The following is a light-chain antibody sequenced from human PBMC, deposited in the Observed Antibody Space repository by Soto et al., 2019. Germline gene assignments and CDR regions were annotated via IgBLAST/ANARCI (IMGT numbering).Light chain of an antibody. J-gene: IGKJ1*01. CDR1: QSVLSSSNNKNY. CDR2: WAS. CDR3: QQYYNSPRT. V-gene: IGKV4-1*01. Sequence: DIVMTQSPDSLAVSLCERATVKCKSSQSVLSSSNNKNYLAWYQHKEGQPPKLLIYWASTRESGVPERFSGSGSGTDFALTISSLQAEDVALYYCQQYYNSPRTFGPGTKVDIK.